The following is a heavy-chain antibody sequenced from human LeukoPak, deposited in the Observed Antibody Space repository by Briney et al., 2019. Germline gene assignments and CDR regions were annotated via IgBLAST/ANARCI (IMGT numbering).Heavy chain of an antibody. CDR1: GYTFTGYY. V-gene: IGHV1-2*02. Sequence: ASVKVSCKASGYTFTGYYMHWVRQAPGQGLEWMGWINPNSGGTNYAQKFQGRVTMTRDTSISTDYMELSRLRSDDTAVYYCARRVPAGIGTFDIWGQGTMVTVSS. CDR2: INPNSGGT. J-gene: IGHJ3*02. D-gene: IGHD2-2*02. CDR3: ARRVPAGIGTFDI.